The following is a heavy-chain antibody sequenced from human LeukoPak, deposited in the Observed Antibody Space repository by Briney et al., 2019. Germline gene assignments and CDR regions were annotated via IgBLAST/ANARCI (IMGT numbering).Heavy chain of an antibody. CDR1: GGSFSGYY. CDR2: INHSGST. J-gene: IGHJ4*02. CDR3: ARSMVLIAAAGKGFDY. D-gene: IGHD6-13*01. V-gene: IGHV4-34*01. Sequence: SETLSLTCDVYGGSFSGYYWSWIRQPPEKGLEWIGEINHSGSTNYNPSLKSRVTISVDTSKNQFSLKLSSVTAADTAVYYCARSMVLIAAAGKGFDYWGQGTLATVSS.